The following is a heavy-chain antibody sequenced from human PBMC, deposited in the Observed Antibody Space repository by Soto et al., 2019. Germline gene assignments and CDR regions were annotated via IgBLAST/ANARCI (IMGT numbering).Heavy chain of an antibody. J-gene: IGHJ6*03. Sequence: PGGCLRLSCATSGCSFSDQYMDWVSQAPGKGLEWVGRTRNKANSYTTEYAASVKGRFTISRDDSKNSLYLQMNSLKAEDTAVYYCAISWNPHPYYYYMGVWGKVTTVTVYS. CDR3: AISWNPHPYYYYMGV. V-gene: IGHV3-72*01. CDR1: GCSFSDQY. D-gene: IGHD1-1*01. CDR2: TRNKANSYTT.